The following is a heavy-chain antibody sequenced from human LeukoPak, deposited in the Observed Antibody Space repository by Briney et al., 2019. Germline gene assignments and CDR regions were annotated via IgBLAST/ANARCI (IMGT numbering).Heavy chain of an antibody. CDR1: GYTFTGYY. CDR3: ARTTVTTRRYDY. Sequence: GASVKVSCKASGYTFTGYYMHWVRQAPGQGLEWMGWINPNSGGTNYAQKFQGRVTMTRDTPISTAYMELSRLRSDDTAVYYCARTTVTTRRYDYWGQGTLVTVSS. CDR2: INPNSGGT. D-gene: IGHD4-11*01. J-gene: IGHJ4*02. V-gene: IGHV1-2*02.